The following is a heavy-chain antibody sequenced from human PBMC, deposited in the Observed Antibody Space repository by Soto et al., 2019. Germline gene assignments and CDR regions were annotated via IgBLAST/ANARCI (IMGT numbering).Heavy chain of an antibody. CDR3: ECQTEYSEYDYAFDI. J-gene: IGHJ3*02. V-gene: IGHV5-51*03. Sequence: EVQLVQSGAEVKKPGESLKISCKSSGYSFTSYWIGWVRQMPGKGLEWMGIIYPGDSDTRYSPSFQGQVTISADKSISTAYLQWSSLKASDTALYYCECQTEYSEYDYAFDIWGQETMVTVSS. CDR1: GYSFTSYW. CDR2: IYPGDSDT. D-gene: IGHD5-12*01.